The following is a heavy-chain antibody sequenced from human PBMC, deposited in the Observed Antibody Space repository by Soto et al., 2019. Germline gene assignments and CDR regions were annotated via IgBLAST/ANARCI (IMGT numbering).Heavy chain of an antibody. Sequence: LRLSCAASGFNFNSDYMNWVRQTPGKGLEWVASIYSGETTYYADSVRGRFTISSDKSKNTLYFQLSSLRIEDTAAYYCTRDGRGLGRLSLFEYWGQGVLVTVSS. CDR3: TRDGRGLGRLSLFEY. D-gene: IGHD2-21*02. CDR1: GFNFNSDY. J-gene: IGHJ4*02. CDR2: IYSGETT. V-gene: IGHV3-53*01.